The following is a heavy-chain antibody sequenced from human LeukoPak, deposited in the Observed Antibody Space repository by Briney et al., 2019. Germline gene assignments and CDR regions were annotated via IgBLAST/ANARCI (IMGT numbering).Heavy chain of an antibody. D-gene: IGHD3-16*01. CDR3: ARHPGDDY. CDR2: IYYSGST. J-gene: IGHJ4*02. CDR1: GGSISSSSYY. V-gene: IGHV4-39*01. Sequence: PSETLSLTFTVSGGSISSSSYYWGWIRQPPGKGLEWIGSIYYSGSTYYNPSLKSRVTISVDTSKNQFSLKLSSVTAADTAVYYCARHPGDDYWGQGTLVTVSS.